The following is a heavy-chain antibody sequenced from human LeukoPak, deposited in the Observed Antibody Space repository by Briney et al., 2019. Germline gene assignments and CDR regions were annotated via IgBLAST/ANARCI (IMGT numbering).Heavy chain of an antibody. CDR2: ISYDGSNK. Sequence: GGSLRLSCAASGFTFSSYAMHWVRQAPGKGLEWVAFISYDGSNKYYADSVKGRFTISRDNAKNTLYLQMSSLRVEDTAVYYCARGSPDSSSSVDFDYWGQGTLVTVSS. CDR1: GFTFSSYA. CDR3: ARGSPDSSSSVDFDY. J-gene: IGHJ4*02. D-gene: IGHD6-6*01. V-gene: IGHV3-30*04.